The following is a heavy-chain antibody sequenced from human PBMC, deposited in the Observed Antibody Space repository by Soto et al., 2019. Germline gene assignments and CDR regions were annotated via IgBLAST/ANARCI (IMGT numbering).Heavy chain of an antibody. CDR3: ASCTIRDSPPHY. D-gene: IGHD5-12*01. CDR1: GGTFSSYA. V-gene: IGHV1-69*13. CDR2: IIPIFGTA. J-gene: IGHJ4*02. Sequence: SVKVSCKASGGTFSSYAISWVRQAPGQGLEWMGGIIPIFGTANYAQKFQGRVTITADESTSTAYMELSSLRSADTAVYYCASCTIRDSPPHYWGQGTLVTVSS.